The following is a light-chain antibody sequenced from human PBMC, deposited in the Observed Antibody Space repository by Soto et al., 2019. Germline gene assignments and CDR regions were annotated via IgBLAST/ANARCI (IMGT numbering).Light chain of an antibody. Sequence: QSALTQPASVSGSPGQSITICCTGTSSDVAGYNYVSWYQQHPGKAPKLMIYDVSNRPSGVSNRFSGSKSGNTASLTISGLQAEDEADYYCSSYTSSSTRVFGGGTKVTVL. CDR3: SSYTSSSTRV. CDR2: DVS. V-gene: IGLV2-14*01. J-gene: IGLJ2*01. CDR1: SSDVAGYNY.